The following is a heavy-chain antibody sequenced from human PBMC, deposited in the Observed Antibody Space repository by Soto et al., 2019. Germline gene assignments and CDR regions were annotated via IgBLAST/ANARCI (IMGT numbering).Heavy chain of an antibody. V-gene: IGHV4-31*03. Sequence: QVQLQESGPGLVKPSQTLSLTCTVSGGSISSGGYYWSWIRQHPGKGLEWIGYIYYRGSTSYNPSLKSRVTIPVDTSKNHFSLKLSSVTAADTAVYYCARGATFYYDSSGLNFDYWGQGTLVTVSS. CDR2: IYYRGST. CDR3: ARGATFYYDSSGLNFDY. D-gene: IGHD3-22*01. CDR1: GGSISSGGYY. J-gene: IGHJ4*02.